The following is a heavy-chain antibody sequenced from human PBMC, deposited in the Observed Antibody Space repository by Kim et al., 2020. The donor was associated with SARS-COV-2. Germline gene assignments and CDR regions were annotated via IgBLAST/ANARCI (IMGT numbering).Heavy chain of an antibody. Sequence: RYSPSCQGQVTISADKSISTAYLQWSSLEASDTAMYYCASRLSAAAGTDYWGQGTLVTVSS. CDR3: ASRLSAAAGTDY. V-gene: IGHV5-51*01. J-gene: IGHJ4*02. D-gene: IGHD6-13*01.